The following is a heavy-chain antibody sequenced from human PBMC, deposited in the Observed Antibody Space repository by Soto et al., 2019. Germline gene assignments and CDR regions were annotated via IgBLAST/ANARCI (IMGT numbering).Heavy chain of an antibody. CDR2: IIPIFGTA. J-gene: IGHJ6*02. D-gene: IGHD2-2*01. V-gene: IGHV1-69*12. CDR1: GVTFSGYA. CDR3: ARHVPAVGYYYGMDV. Sequence: QVQLVQSGAEVKKPGSSVKVSCKAAGVTFSGYAISWVRQAPGQGLEWMGGIIPIFGTANYAQKFQCRVTINADESTASADMELSSLRSQETAVYYCARHVPAVGYYYGMDVWGQGTTVTVSS.